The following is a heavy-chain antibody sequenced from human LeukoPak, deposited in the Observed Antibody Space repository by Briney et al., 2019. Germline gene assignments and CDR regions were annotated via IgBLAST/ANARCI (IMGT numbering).Heavy chain of an antibody. V-gene: IGHV3-23*01. CDR3: AKFEGALLGNYYMDV. CDR2: ISGGGDNT. J-gene: IGHJ6*03. CDR1: GFPFSDFA. Sequence: RGPLSLSCAVSGFPFSDFAMSWVRQAPGKGLEWVSTISGGGDNTYFADSVKGRFTISRDNSKNTLFLQMVSLRAEDTAVYYCAKFEGALLGNYYMDVWGKGTTITVSS.